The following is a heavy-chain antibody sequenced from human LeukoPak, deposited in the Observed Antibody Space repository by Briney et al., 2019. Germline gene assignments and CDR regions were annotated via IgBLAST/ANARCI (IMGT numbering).Heavy chain of an antibody. CDR2: MNPNSGNT. Sequence: ASVKVSCKDSGYTFTSYDINWVRQATGQGLEWMGWMNPNSGNTGYAQKFQGRVTMTRNTSISTAYMELSSLRSADTAMYYCAINAYCSSNSCWGNYYYYYMDVWGKGTTVTVSS. J-gene: IGHJ6*03. CDR1: GYTFTSYD. CDR3: AINAYCSSNSCWGNYYYYYMDV. V-gene: IGHV1-8*01. D-gene: IGHD2-2*01.